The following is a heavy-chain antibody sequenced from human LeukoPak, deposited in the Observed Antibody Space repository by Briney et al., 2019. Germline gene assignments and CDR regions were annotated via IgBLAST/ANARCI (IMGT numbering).Heavy chain of an antibody. CDR3: ATDMYYYGSGSYF. Sequence: GASVKVSCKTSGYSFILYGISWVRQAPGKGLEWMGGFDPEDGETIYAQKFQGRVTMTEDTSTDTAYMELSSLRSEDTAVYYCATDMYYYGSGSYFWGQGTLVTVSS. V-gene: IGHV1-24*01. D-gene: IGHD3-10*01. J-gene: IGHJ4*02. CDR2: FDPEDGET. CDR1: GYSFILYG.